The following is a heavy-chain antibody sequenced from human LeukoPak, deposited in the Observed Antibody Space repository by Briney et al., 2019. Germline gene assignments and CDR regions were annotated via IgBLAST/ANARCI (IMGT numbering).Heavy chain of an antibody. CDR2: ISYDGSHK. V-gene: IGHV3-30*18. CDR3: AKGARGDTVTSIVGLNWFDP. CDR1: GITFRSYG. Sequence: PGGSLRLSCAASGITFRSYGMHWVRQAPGKGLEWVAVISYDGSHKYYADSVKGRFSISRDNSKNTLYPQMSSLRADDTAVYYCAKGARGDTVTSIVGLNWFDPWGQGTLVTVSS. D-gene: IGHD4-17*01. J-gene: IGHJ5*02.